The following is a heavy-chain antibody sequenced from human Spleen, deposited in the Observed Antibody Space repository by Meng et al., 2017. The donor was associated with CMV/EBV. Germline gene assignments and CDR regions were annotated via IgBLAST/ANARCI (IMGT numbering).Heavy chain of an antibody. CDR1: GFSFSTYS. D-gene: IGHD3-10*01. J-gene: IGHJ4*02. Sequence: GGSLRLSCAASGFSFSTYSMNWVRRAPGKGLEWVSSISTSSSYIYYADAVKGRFTVSRDNAKNSLYLQMNSLRAEDTAVYYCARPQYYYGSGSYVYWGQGTLVTVSS. CDR3: ARPQYYYGSGSYVY. CDR2: ISTSSSYI. V-gene: IGHV3-21*01.